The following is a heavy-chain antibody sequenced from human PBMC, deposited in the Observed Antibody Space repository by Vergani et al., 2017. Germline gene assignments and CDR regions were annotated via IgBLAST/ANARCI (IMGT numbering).Heavy chain of an antibody. V-gene: IGHV4-31*03. CDR2: IYSTGST. Sequence: QVQLQESGPGLVKPSQTLSLTCTVSGGSISSGDYYWSWIRQPPGKGLEWIGYIYSTGSTHHNPSLRRRINMSVDTSKNQFSLILNSVTAADTAMYYCARMGGYXEGDAFRIGYFDSWGPGILVTVSS. D-gene: IGHD2-2*01. CDR1: GGSISSGDYY. CDR3: ARMGGYXEGDAFRIGYFDS. J-gene: IGHJ4*02.